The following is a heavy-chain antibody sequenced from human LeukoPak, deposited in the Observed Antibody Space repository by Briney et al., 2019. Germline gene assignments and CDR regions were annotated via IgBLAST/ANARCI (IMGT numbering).Heavy chain of an antibody. J-gene: IGHJ4*02. CDR1: GFTFSNYG. D-gene: IGHD6-19*01. V-gene: IGHV3-30*02. CDR2: IRYDGSNK. CDR3: AKSSSGWYVFSDY. Sequence: GGSLRLSCAASGFTFSNYGMSWNRQAPGKGLEWVAFIRYDGSNKYYADSVKGRFTISRDNSKNTLYLQMNSLRAEDTAVYYCAKSSSGWYVFSDYWGQGTLVTVSS.